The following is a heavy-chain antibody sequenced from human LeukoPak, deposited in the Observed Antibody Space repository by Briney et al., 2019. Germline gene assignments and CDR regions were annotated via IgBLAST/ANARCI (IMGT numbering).Heavy chain of an antibody. CDR2: ISAYNGNT. D-gene: IGHD2-15*01. CDR1: GYTFTSYG. CDR3: ARVVVVAASNWFDP. J-gene: IGHJ5*02. Sequence: ASVKVSCKASGYTFTSYGISWVRQAPGQGLEWMGWISAYNGNTNYAQNLQGRVTMTTDTSTSTAYMELRSLRSDDTAVYYCARVVVVAASNWFDPWGQGTLVTVSS. V-gene: IGHV1-18*01.